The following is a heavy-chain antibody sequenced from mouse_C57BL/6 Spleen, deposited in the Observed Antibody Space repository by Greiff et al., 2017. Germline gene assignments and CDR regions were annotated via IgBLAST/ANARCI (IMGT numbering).Heavy chain of an antibody. Sequence: QVQLKQSGPELVKPGASVKISCKASGYAFSSSWMNWVKQRPGKGLEWIGRIYPGDGDTNYNGKFKGKATLTADKSSSTAYMQLSSLTSEDSAVYFCARSLRSYYYAMDYWGQGTSVTVSS. CDR2: IYPGDGDT. CDR1: GYAFSSSW. D-gene: IGHD1-1*01. J-gene: IGHJ4*01. CDR3: ARSLRSYYYAMDY. V-gene: IGHV1-82*01.